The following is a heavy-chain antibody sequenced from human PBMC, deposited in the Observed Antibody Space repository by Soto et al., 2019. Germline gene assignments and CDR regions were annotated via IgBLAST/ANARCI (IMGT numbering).Heavy chain of an antibody. CDR1: GFTFSSYG. CDR3: AKDRRAGGNYGFYSDF. CDR2: SSATGAGT. Sequence: GGSLRLSFAASGFTFSSYGMTWVREAPGKGLEWVSFSSATGAGTYYADSVKGRFTISRDNSKNTLYLQMTSLRADDTAVYYCAKDRRAGGNYGFYSDFWGQGALVTSPQ. V-gene: IGHV3-23*01. D-gene: IGHD1-7*01. J-gene: IGHJ4*02.